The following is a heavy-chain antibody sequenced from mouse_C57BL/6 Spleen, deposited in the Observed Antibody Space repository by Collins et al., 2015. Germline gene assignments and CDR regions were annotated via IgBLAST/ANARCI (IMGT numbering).Heavy chain of an antibody. CDR1: GYTFTDYY. CDR2: INPYNGGT. V-gene: IGHV1-19*01. CDR3: ARGGDITMDY. Sequence: EVQLQQSGPVLVKPGASVKMSCKASGYTFTDYYMNWVKQSHGKSLEWIGIINPYNGGTSYNQKFKGKATLTVDKSSSTAYMELNSLASEDSAVYYCARGGDITMDYWGQGTSVTVSS. D-gene: IGHD1-1*01. J-gene: IGHJ4*01.